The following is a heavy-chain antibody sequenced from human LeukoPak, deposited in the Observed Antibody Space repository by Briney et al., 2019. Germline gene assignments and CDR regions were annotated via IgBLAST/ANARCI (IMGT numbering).Heavy chain of an antibody. J-gene: IGHJ4*02. V-gene: IGHV3-9*03. Sequence: GGSLRLSCAASGFTFSSYAMSWVRQAPGKGLEWVSGISWNSGSIGYADSVKGRFTISRDNAKNSLYLQMNSLRAEDMALYYCAKEVRGSSWTGFDSWGQGTLVTVSS. CDR1: GFTFSSYA. CDR2: ISWNSGSI. D-gene: IGHD6-13*01. CDR3: AKEVRGSSWTGFDS.